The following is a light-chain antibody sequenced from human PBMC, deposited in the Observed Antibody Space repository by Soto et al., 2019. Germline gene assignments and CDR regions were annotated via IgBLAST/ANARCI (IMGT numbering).Light chain of an antibody. CDR2: DAS. J-gene: IGKJ3*01. V-gene: IGKV3-11*01. Sequence: EIVFTHSPATLSLSPGERATLSCRASLSISNYLAWYQQKPGQVPRLLIYDASNRATGVPARFSGSGSGTDFTLTISSLEPEDFAVYYCQQRSNFGPGTKVDIK. CDR1: LSISNY. CDR3: QQRSN.